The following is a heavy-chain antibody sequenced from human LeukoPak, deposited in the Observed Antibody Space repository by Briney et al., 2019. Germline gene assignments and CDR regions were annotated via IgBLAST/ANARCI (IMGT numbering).Heavy chain of an antibody. D-gene: IGHD3-9*01. V-gene: IGHV4-61*02. CDR2: IYTSGST. CDR1: GGSISSGSYY. Sequence: SQTLSLTCTVSGGSISSGSYYWSWIRQPAGKGREWIGRIYTSGSTNYNPSLKSRVTISVDTSKNQFSLKLSSVIAADTAVYYCARTSWRGDILTGYYIGGAYYFDYWGQGTLVTVSS. CDR3: ARTSWRGDILTGYYIGGAYYFDY. J-gene: IGHJ4*02.